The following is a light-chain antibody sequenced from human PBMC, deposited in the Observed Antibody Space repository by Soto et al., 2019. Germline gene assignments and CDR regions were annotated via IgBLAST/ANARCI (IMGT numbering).Light chain of an antibody. J-gene: IGLJ1*01. CDR1: SSNIGGCYD. CDR3: SSYTSSIPYV. Sequence: QSVLTQPPSVSGAPGQRVTISCTGSSSNIGGCYDVHWYQQHPGTAPKLLIYDVSNRPSGVPNRFSGSKSGNTASLTISGLQAEDEADYYCSSYTSSIPYVFGTGTKVTVL. V-gene: IGLV1-40*01. CDR2: DVS.